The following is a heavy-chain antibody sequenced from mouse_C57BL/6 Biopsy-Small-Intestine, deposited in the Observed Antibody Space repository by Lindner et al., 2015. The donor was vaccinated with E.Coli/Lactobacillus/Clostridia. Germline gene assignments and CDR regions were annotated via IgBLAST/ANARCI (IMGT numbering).Heavy chain of an antibody. CDR2: ISSVSNTI. CDR1: GFTFSDYG. CDR3: ARGNYGGDYFDY. D-gene: IGHD2-1*01. J-gene: IGHJ2*03. V-gene: IGHV5-17*01. Sequence: VQLQESGGGLVKPGGSLNLSCAASGFTFSDYGMHWVRQAPEKGLEWIAHISSVSNTIRYADTVKGRFTISRDNARNTLFLQTTSLRSEDTAMYFCARGNYGGDYFDYWGQGTSLIVSS.